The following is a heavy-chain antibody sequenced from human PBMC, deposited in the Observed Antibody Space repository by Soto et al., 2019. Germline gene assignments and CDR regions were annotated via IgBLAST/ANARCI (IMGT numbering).Heavy chain of an antibody. J-gene: IGHJ3*02. D-gene: IGHD3-10*01. V-gene: IGHV5-10-1*01. CDR2: IDPSDSYT. CDR1: GYSFTSYW. CDR3: ARASSTGAYGLDI. Sequence: PGESLKISCKGSGYSFTSYWIGWVRQMPGKGLEWMVRIDPSDSYTNYSPSFQGHVTISADKSINTAYLQWSSLEASDTAMYYCARASSTGAYGLDIWGQGTMVTVSS.